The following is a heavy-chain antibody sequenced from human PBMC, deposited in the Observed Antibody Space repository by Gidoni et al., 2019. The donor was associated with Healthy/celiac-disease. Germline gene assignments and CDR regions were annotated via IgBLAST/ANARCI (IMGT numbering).Heavy chain of an antibody. V-gene: IGHV4-34*01. Sequence: QVQLQQWGAGLLKPSETLSLTCAVYGGYFSGYYWSWIRQPPGKGLEWIGEINHSGSTNYNPSLKSRVTISVDTSKNQFSLKLSSVTAADTAVYYCARVGGYCSGGSCYHYYYGMDVWGQGTTVTVSS. CDR2: INHSGST. D-gene: IGHD2-15*01. CDR3: ARVGGYCSGGSCYHYYYGMDV. CDR1: GGYFSGYY. J-gene: IGHJ6*02.